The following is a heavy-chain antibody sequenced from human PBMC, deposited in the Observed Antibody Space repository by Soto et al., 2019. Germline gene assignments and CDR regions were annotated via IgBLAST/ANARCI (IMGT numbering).Heavy chain of an antibody. D-gene: IGHD3-22*01. Sequence: GESLKISCKGSGYSFTSYWIGWVRQMPGKGLEWMGIIYPGDSDTRYSPSFQGQVTISADKSISTAYLQWSSLKASDTAMYYCARRERYYYDSSGYSREAAFDIWGQGTMVTVSS. J-gene: IGHJ3*02. CDR2: IYPGDSDT. CDR1: GYSFTSYW. V-gene: IGHV5-51*01. CDR3: ARRERYYYDSSGYSREAAFDI.